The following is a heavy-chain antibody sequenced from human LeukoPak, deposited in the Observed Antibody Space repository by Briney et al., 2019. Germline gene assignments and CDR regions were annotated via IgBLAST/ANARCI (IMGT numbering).Heavy chain of an antibody. CDR2: IYHSGST. CDR3: ARVYDYGDGRLIDY. CDR1: GGSISSGGYS. V-gene: IGHV4-30-2*01. J-gene: IGHJ4*02. D-gene: IGHD4-17*01. Sequence: TSETLSLTCAVSGGSISSGGYSWSWIRQPPEKGLEWIGYIYHSGSTYYNPSLKSRVTISVDRSKNQFSLKLSSVTAADTAVYYCARVYDYGDGRLIDYWGQGTLVTVSS.